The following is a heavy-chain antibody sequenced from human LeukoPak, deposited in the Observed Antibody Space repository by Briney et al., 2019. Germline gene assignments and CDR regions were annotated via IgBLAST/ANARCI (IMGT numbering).Heavy chain of an antibody. V-gene: IGHV1-69*06. J-gene: IGHJ4*02. CDR2: IIPIFGTA. Sequence: ASVKVSCKASGGTFSSYAISWVRQAPGQGLEWMGGIIPIFGTANYAQKFQGRVTITADKSTSTAYMELSSLRSEDTAVYYCARANPYDNKGYSPELRYWGQGTLVTVSS. D-gene: IGHD3-10*01. CDR3: ARANPYDNKGYSPELRY. CDR1: GGTFSSYA.